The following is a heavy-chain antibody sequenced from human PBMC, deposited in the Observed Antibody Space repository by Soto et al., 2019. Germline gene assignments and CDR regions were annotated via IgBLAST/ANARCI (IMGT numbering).Heavy chain of an antibody. CDR1: GGTFSSYA. CDR2: IIPIFGTA. V-gene: IGHV1-69*01. D-gene: IGHD3-10*01. Sequence: QVQLVQSGAEVKKPGSSVKVSRKASGGTFSSYAISWVRQAPGQGLEWMGGIIPIFGTANYAQKFQGRVTITADESTSTAYMELSSLRSEDTAVYYCARDPGSYYGSGSYPSPYGMDVWGQGTTVTVSS. J-gene: IGHJ6*02. CDR3: ARDPGSYYGSGSYPSPYGMDV.